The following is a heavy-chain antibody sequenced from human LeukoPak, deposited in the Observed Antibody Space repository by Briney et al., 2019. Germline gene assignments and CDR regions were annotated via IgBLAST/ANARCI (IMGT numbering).Heavy chain of an antibody. D-gene: IGHD2-15*01. Sequence: GGSLRLSCAASGFTFSSYALSWVRQAPGKGLEWVSGTTDSGTGTYYADSVKGRFTISRDNSKNTVYLQMSSLRAEDTAVYYCARIYVGGSLDYWGQGTLVTVSS. CDR3: ARIYVGGSLDY. CDR1: GFTFSSYA. J-gene: IGHJ4*02. CDR2: TTDSGTGT. V-gene: IGHV3-23*01.